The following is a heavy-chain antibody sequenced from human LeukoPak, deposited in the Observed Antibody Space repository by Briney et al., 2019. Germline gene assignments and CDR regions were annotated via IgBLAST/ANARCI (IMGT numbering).Heavy chain of an antibody. V-gene: IGHV1-2*02. J-gene: IGHJ4*02. CDR3: AVKRSYYAGFDY. CDR1: GYTFTGYY. D-gene: IGHD1-26*01. Sequence: ASVKVSCKASGYTFTGYYMHWVRQAPGQGLEWMGWINPNSGGTNYAQKLQGRVTMTKDTSISTAYMKLSRLRSDDTAVYYCAVKRSYYAGFDYWGQGTLVTVSS. CDR2: INPNSGGT.